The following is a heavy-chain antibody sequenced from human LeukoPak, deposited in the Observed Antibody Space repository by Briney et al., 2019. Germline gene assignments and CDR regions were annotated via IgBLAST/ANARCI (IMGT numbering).Heavy chain of an antibody. CDR1: GGSFSGYY. J-gene: IGHJ6*03. D-gene: IGHD3-9*01. CDR3: ASNYDILTGYPPYYYYYMDV. V-gene: IGHV4-59*01. Sequence: SETLSLTCAVYGGSFSGYYWSWIRQPPGKGLEWIGYIYYSGSTNYNPSLKSRVTISVDTSKNQFSLKLSSVTAADTAVYYCASNYDILTGYPPYYYYYMDVWGKGTTVTVSS. CDR2: IYYSGST.